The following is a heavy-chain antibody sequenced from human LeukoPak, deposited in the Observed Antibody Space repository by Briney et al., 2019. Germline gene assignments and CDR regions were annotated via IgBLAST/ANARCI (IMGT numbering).Heavy chain of an antibody. Sequence: ASVKVSCKASGYTFTSYYMHWVRQAPGQGLEWMGIINPSGGSTSYAQKFQGRVTITTDESTSTAYMELSSLRSEDTAVYYCAALYCSGGSCYSRSSSYYYYMDVWGKGTTVTVSS. CDR3: AALYCSGGSCYSRSSSYYYYMDV. V-gene: IGHV1-46*01. CDR1: GYTFTSYY. J-gene: IGHJ6*03. CDR2: INPSGGST. D-gene: IGHD2-15*01.